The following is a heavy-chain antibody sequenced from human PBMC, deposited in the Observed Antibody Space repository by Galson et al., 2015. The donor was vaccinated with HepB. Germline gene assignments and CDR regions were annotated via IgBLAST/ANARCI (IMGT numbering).Heavy chain of an antibody. CDR1: GGTFSSYA. CDR3: ASPLSIAARNYYYGMDV. D-gene: IGHD6-6*01. V-gene: IGHV1-69*13. J-gene: IGHJ6*02. CDR2: IIPIFGTA. Sequence: SVKVSCKASGGTFSSYAISWVRQAPGQGLEWMGGIIPIFGTANFAQKFQGRVTITADESTSTAYMELSSLRSEDTAVYYCASPLSIAARNYYYGMDVWGQGTTVTVSS.